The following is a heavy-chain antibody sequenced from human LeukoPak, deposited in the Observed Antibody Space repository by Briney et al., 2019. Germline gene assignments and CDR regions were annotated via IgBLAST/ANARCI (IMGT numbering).Heavy chain of an antibody. CDR1: GFTFNTFW. D-gene: IGHD2-2*01. V-gene: IGHV3-7*04. Sequence: GGSLRLSCAASGFTFNTFWMTWVRQAPGKGLEWVANINEDGSGKVYLDSLKGRITVSRDNAKNTVHLQMDSLRVEDTALYYCARDPFSRGFGAFDVWGQGTMVTVSS. CDR3: ARDPFSRGFGAFDV. CDR2: INEDGSGK. J-gene: IGHJ3*01.